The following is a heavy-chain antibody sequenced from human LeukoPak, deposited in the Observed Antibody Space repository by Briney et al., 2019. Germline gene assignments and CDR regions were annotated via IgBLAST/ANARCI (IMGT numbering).Heavy chain of an antibody. Sequence: GGSLSRYRAASGFTVSSYAVSWVRQAPGKGLEWVSAISGSGGSTYYADSVKGRFTISRDNSKNTLYLQMNSLRAEDTAVYYCEKVGCIAAAGPFPYWGQETLVTVSS. J-gene: IGHJ4*02. D-gene: IGHD6-13*01. CDR2: ISGSGGST. V-gene: IGHV3-23*01. CDR3: EKVGCIAAAGPFPY. CDR1: GFTVSSYA.